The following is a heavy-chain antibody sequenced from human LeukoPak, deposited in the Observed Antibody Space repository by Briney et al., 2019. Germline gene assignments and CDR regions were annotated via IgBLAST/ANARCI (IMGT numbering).Heavy chain of an antibody. CDR2: IKQDGSEK. CDR3: ARGDTQSKYRQFDS. J-gene: IGHJ4*02. D-gene: IGHD3-16*02. Sequence: GGSLRLSCAASGFTFYTYWMSWVRQAPGKGREGVANIKQDGSEKDYVDSVKGRFTISRDNAKNSLYLQMNSLRAEDTGVYYCARGDTQSKYRQFDSWGQGSLVIVSS. V-gene: IGHV3-7*04. CDR1: GFTFYTYW.